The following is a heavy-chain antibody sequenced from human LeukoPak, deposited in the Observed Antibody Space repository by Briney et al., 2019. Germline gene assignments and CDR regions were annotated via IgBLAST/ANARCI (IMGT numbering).Heavy chain of an antibody. D-gene: IGHD6-19*01. Sequence: GGSLRLSCTASGFTFGDYAMSWFRQAPGKGLEWVGFIRSKIYGGTTEYAASVRGRFSISGDDPKNIAYLQMNSLETEDTAVYYCTRVPLGSGSDCWGQGTLVTVSS. V-gene: IGHV3-49*03. CDR3: TRVPLGSGSDC. CDR1: GFTFGDYA. CDR2: IRSKIYGGTT. J-gene: IGHJ4*02.